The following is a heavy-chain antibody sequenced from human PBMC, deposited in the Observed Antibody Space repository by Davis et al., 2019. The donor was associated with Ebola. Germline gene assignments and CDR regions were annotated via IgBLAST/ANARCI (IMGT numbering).Heavy chain of an antibody. CDR2: INPNSGGT. V-gene: IGHV1-2*02. CDR1: GYTFTGYY. Sequence: ASVKVSCKASGYTFTGYYMHWVRQAPGQGLEWMGWINPNSGGTNYAQKFQGRVTMTRDTSISTAYMELSRLRSDDTAVYYCARLPGPGRASHIAAAGRGRMMLVYWGQGTLVTVSS. CDR3: ARLPGPGRASHIAAAGRGRMMLVY. J-gene: IGHJ4*02. D-gene: IGHD6-13*01.